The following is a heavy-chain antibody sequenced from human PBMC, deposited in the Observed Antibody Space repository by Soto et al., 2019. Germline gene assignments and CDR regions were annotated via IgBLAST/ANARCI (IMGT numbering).Heavy chain of an antibody. V-gene: IGHV4-34*01. D-gene: IGHD6-13*01. CDR1: GGSFSGDY. Sequence: SETLSRSFAVYGGSFSGDYWSWTRQRPRKGLELIGEITHSGSTNSNPSLKSRVTLSVDTSKNQFSLKLSSVTAADTAVYYCARVSSSCSWYGPRREKMYYYGMDVWGQGTTGT. CDR3: ARVSSSCSWYGPRREKMYYYGMDV. J-gene: IGHJ6*02. CDR2: ITHSGST.